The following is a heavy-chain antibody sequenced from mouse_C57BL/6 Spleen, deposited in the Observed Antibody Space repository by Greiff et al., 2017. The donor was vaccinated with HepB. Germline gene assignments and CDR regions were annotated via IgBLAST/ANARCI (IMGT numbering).Heavy chain of an antibody. J-gene: IGHJ2*01. V-gene: IGHV5-4*01. D-gene: IGHD1-1*01. CDR3: AREGGSSYLYYFDY. CDR1: GFTFSSYA. Sequence: EVKLVESGGGLVKPGGSLKLSCAASGFTFSSYAMSWVRQTPEKRLEWVATISDGGSYTYYPDNVKGRFTITRDNAKNNLYLQMSHLKSEDTAMYYCAREGGSSYLYYFDYWGQGTTLTVSS. CDR2: ISDGGSYT.